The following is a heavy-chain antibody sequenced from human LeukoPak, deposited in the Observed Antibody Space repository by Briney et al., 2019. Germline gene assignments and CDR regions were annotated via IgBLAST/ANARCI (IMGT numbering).Heavy chain of an antibody. J-gene: IGHJ4*02. D-gene: IGHD3-10*01. Sequence: GGSLRLSCAASGFTFSSYEMNWVRQAPGKGLEWVSYISSSGSTIYYADSVKGRFTISRDNAKNSLYLQMNSLRAEDTAVYYCARDLWFGEIMALDYWGQGTLVTVSS. CDR3: ARDLWFGEIMALDY. V-gene: IGHV3-48*03. CDR1: GFTFSSYE. CDR2: ISSSGSTI.